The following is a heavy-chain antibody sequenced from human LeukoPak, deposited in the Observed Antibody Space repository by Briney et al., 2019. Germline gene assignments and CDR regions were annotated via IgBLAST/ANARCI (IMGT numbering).Heavy chain of an antibody. Sequence: GESLKISCKHSEYSFPNYCIGWVRQMPGKGLEWMGIIHPDDSDTRYSPSFQGQVTISADRSISTAYLQWSSLKASDTAMYYCASFRGFGEFFDYWGQGTLVTVSS. V-gene: IGHV5-51*01. CDR3: ASFRGFGEFFDY. CDR2: IHPDDSDT. J-gene: IGHJ4*02. CDR1: EYSFPNYC. D-gene: IGHD3-10*01.